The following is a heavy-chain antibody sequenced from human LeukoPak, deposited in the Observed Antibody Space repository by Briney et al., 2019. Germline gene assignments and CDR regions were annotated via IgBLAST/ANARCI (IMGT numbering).Heavy chain of an antibody. CDR2: ISAYNGNT. D-gene: IGHD6-19*01. J-gene: IGHJ1*01. Sequence: ASVKVSCEASGYTFASYGISWVRQAPGQGLEWMGWISAYNGNTDYAQKLQGRVTMTTDTSTSTAYMDLRSLRSDDTAVYYCARDPAIAVAGKGYFQHWGQGTLVTVSS. CDR3: ARDPAIAVAGKGYFQH. CDR1: GYTFASYG. V-gene: IGHV1-18*01.